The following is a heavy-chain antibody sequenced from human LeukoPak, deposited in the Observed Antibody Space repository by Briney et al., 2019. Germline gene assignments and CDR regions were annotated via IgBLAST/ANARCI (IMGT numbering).Heavy chain of an antibody. CDR3: ARGPKDIVVVPAAPQGDY. V-gene: IGHV1-18*01. D-gene: IGHD2-2*01. J-gene: IGHJ4*02. CDR2: ISAYNGNT. Sequence: GASVKVSCKASGYTFTSSGISWVRQAPGQGLEWMGRISAYNGNTNYAQTLQGRVTMTTDTSTSTAYMELRSLRSDDAAVYYCARGPKDIVVVPAAPQGDYWGQGTLVTVSS. CDR1: GYTFTSSG.